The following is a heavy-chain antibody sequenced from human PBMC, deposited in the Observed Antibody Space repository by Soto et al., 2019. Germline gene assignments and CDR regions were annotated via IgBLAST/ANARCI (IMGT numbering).Heavy chain of an antibody. V-gene: IGHV3-48*02. CDR2: ISSSSSTI. CDR1: GFTFSSYS. CDR3: ARDVVPPSLLIRRLAYCGGDCYWGYYYYGMDV. D-gene: IGHD2-21*02. J-gene: IGHJ6*02. Sequence: EVQLVESGGGLVQPGGSLRLSCAASGFTFSSYSMNWVRQAPGKGLEWVSYISSSSSTIYYADFVKGRFTISRDNAKNSQYLQMNSLRDEDTAVYYCARDVVPPSLLIRRLAYCGGDCYWGYYYYGMDVWGQGTTVTVSS.